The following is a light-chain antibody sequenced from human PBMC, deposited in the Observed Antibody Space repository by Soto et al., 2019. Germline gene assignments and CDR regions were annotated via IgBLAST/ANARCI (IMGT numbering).Light chain of an antibody. V-gene: IGLV2-8*01. Sequence: QSALTQPPSASESPGQSVTISCTGTSRDVGGYNYVSWYQQHPGKAPKLVIYEVTKRPSGVPDRFSGSKSGNTATLTVSGLQAEDEADYYCQSYDSSLSGSKVVFGGGTKLTVL. CDR2: EVT. CDR3: QSYDSSLSGSKVV. CDR1: SRDVGGYNY. J-gene: IGLJ2*01.